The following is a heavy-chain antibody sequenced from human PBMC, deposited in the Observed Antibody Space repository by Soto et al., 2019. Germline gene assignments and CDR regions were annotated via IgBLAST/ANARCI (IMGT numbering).Heavy chain of an antibody. CDR1: GFRFSNYA. CDR2: ISGRGTSP. Sequence: SLRLSCTASGFRFSNYAMSWVRQAPGKGLEWVSGISGRGTSPYYADSVKGRFTISRDNSKNTLYLQMNSLRVEDTAVYYCARGETDYYYYMDVWGKGTTVTVSS. CDR3: ARGETDYYYYMDV. V-gene: IGHV3-23*01. J-gene: IGHJ6*03.